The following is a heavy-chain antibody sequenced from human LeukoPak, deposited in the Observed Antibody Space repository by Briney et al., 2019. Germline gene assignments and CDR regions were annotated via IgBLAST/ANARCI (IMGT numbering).Heavy chain of an antibody. CDR3: ARGSTWSDY. CDR1: GGSINSTKW. D-gene: IGHD6-13*01. CDR2: IYHSGGT. V-gene: IGHV4-4*02. Sequence: PSGTLSLTCAVSGGSINSTKWWTWVRQPPGKGLEWIGEIYHSGGTNYNPSLKSRVTISADKSRNQFSPKLYSVTAADTAVYYCARGSTWSDYWGQGTLVTVSS. J-gene: IGHJ4*02.